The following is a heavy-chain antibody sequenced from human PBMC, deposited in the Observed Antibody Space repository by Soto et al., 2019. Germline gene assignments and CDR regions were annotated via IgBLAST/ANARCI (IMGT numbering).Heavy chain of an antibody. J-gene: IGHJ6*02. D-gene: IGHD3-10*01. CDR1: GFTVSNSY. CDR3: AKVDARGPRRMDV. V-gene: IGHV3-66*01. Sequence: EVQVEESGGGLVQPGGSLRLSCAASGFTVSNSYMTWVRQAPGKGLEWVSITYSDGSASYADSVKGRFTVSRDNSKNTLSLQKNSVRVEDTAVYYCAKVDARGPRRMDVWGQGTTVTVPS. CDR2: TYSDGSA.